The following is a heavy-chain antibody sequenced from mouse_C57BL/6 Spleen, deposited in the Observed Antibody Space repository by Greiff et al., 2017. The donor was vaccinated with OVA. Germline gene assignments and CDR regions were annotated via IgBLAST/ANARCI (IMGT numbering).Heavy chain of an antibody. CDR3: AGDSSGYFDY. CDR1: GYAFSSSW. J-gene: IGHJ2*01. CDR2: IYPGDGDT. V-gene: IGHV1-82*01. D-gene: IGHD3-2*02. Sequence: VQLQQSGPELVKPGASVKISCKASGYAFSSSWMNWVKQRPGKGLEWIGRIYPGDGDTNYNGKFKGKATLTADKSSRTAYMQLSSLTSEDSAVYFCAGDSSGYFDYWGQGTTLTVSS.